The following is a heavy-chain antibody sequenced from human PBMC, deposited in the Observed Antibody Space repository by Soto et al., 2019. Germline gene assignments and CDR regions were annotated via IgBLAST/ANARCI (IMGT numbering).Heavy chain of an antibody. J-gene: IGHJ5*02. Sequence: SETLSLTCAVYGGSGGSFSGYYWSWIRQPPGKGLEWIGEINHSGSTNYNPSLKSRVTLSLDTSKNQFSLKLSSVTAADTAVYYCARASSCAYDSCAFDPWGQGTLVTVS. V-gene: IGHV4-34*01. CDR3: ARASSCAYDSCAFDP. CDR2: INHSGST. CDR1: GGSGGSFSGYY. D-gene: IGHD3-16*01.